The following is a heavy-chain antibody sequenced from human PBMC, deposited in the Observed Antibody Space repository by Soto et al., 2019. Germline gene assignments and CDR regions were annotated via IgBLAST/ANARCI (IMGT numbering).Heavy chain of an antibody. CDR3: ARDRYYYDSSGYYPY. D-gene: IGHD3-22*01. CDR2: ISAYNGNT. Sequence: GASVKVSCKASGYTFTSYGISWVRQAPGQGLEWMGWISAYNGNTNYAQKLQGRVTMTTDTSTSTAYMELRSLRSDDTAVYYCARDRYYYDSSGYYPYWGQGTPVPVYS. V-gene: IGHV1-18*04. J-gene: IGHJ4*02. CDR1: GYTFTSYG.